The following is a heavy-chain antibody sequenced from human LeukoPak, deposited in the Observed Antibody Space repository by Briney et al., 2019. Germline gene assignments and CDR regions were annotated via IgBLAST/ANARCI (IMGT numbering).Heavy chain of an antibody. CDR3: AKDTRALLRLGYFDC. Sequence: GGSLRLSCAASGLTFSNYAMSWVRQAPGKGLEWVSAISGTGGNTYYADSVKGRFTISRDNSRHTLYLQMNSLRAEDTAVYYCAKDTRALLRLGYFDCWGQGTLVTVSS. V-gene: IGHV3-23*01. J-gene: IGHJ4*02. CDR1: GLTFSNYA. D-gene: IGHD1-26*01. CDR2: ISGTGGNT.